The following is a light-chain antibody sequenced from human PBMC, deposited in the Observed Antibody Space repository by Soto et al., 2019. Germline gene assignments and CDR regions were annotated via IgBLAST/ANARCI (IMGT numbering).Light chain of an antibody. CDR3: QQYYSYPQT. Sequence: AIRMTQSPSSFSASTGDRVTITCRASQGISSYLAWYQQKPGKAPKLLICAASTLQSGVPSRFSGSGSGTDFTLTISCLQSEDFATYYCQQYYSYPQTFGQGTKVDIK. CDR1: QGISSY. J-gene: IGKJ1*01. V-gene: IGKV1-8*01. CDR2: AAS.